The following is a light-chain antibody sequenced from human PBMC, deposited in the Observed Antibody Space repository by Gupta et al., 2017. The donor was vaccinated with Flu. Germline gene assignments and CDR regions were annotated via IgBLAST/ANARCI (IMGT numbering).Light chain of an antibody. J-gene: IGKJ4*01. CDR1: QSISSW. Sequence: ETQMTQSLSTLPDSLGDRVTITCWASQSISSWLAWYQQKPGKAPKLLIYKASSLESGVPSRFSGSGSGTEFTLTISSLQPDDFATYYCQQYNSFGLTFGGGTKVEIK. CDR3: QQYNSFGLT. CDR2: KAS. V-gene: IGKV1-5*03.